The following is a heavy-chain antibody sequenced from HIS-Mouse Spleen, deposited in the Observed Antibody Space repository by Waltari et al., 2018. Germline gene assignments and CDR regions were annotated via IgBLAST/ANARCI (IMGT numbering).Heavy chain of an antibody. CDR2: IYYSGRT. CDR1: GGSISSSSYY. CDR3: ARELGAPTVTFDY. J-gene: IGHJ4*02. V-gene: IGHV4-39*07. Sequence: QLQLQESGPGLVKPSETLSLTCTVSGGSISSSSYYWGWIRQPPGKGLEWVGSIYYSGRTYYNPSLKSRLTISVDTSKNQFSLKLSSVTAADTAVYYCARELGAPTVTFDYWGQGTLVTVSS. D-gene: IGHD4-17*01.